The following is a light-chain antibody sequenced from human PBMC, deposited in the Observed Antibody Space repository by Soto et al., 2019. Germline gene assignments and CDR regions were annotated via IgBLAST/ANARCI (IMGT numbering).Light chain of an antibody. CDR3: QQYGGSPYT. CDR2: GAS. CDR1: QSVSNSY. J-gene: IGKJ2*01. Sequence: EIVLTQSPGTLSLSPGERATLSCRASQSVSNSYLARYQQKPGQAPRLLIYGASSSATGIPDRFSGTGSGTDFTLTISRLEPEDFAVYYCQQYGGSPYTFGQGTKLEIK. V-gene: IGKV3-20*01.